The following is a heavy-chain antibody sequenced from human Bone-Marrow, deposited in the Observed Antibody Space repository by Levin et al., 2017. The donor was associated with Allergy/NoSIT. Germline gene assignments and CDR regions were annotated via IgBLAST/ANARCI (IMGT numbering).Heavy chain of an antibody. J-gene: IGHJ4*02. CDR1: GFTFSSFG. V-gene: IGHV3-33*01. D-gene: IGHD2-15*01. CDR2: IWSDGSNK. Sequence: GESLKISCAASGFTFSSFGMHWVRQAPGKGLEWVAVIWSDGSNKDYADSVKGRFTISRDNSKNTLYLQMNSLRAEDTAVYYCAGDTYCSGGSCYSAMVDYWGQGTLVTVSS. CDR3: AGDTYCSGGSCYSAMVDY.